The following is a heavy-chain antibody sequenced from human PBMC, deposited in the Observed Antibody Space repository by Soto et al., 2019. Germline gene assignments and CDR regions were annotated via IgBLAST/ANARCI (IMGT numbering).Heavy chain of an antibody. CDR2: IYHSGST. J-gene: IGHJ6*02. CDR1: SGPVSSSNW. Sequence: PSETLSLTCAVSSGPVSSSNWWSWVRQPPGKGLEWIGEIYHSGSTNYNPSLKSRVTISVDKSKNQFSLKLSSVTAADTAVYYCARGVDGSGYYYYYGMDVWGQGTTVT. V-gene: IGHV4-4*02. D-gene: IGHD3-10*01. CDR3: ARGVDGSGYYYYYGMDV.